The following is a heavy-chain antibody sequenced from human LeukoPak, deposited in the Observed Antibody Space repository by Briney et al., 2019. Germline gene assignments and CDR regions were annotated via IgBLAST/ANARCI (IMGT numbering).Heavy chain of an antibody. CDR1: GFSFSTFE. CDR3: ASGYCSSTSCYGVY. CDR2: INSAGSTI. D-gene: IGHD2-2*01. Sequence: GGSLRLSCAPSGFSFSTFEMNWVRQAPGKGLEWVSYINSAGSTIYYADSVKGRFTISRDNAKNSLYLEMNSLRAEDTALYYCASGYCSSTSCYGVYWGQGTLVTVSS. V-gene: IGHV3-48*03. J-gene: IGHJ4*02.